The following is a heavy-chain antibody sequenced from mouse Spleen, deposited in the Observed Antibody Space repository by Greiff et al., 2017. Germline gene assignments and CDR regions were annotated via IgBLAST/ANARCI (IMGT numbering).Heavy chain of an antibody. CDR3: AIDYDGDAMDY. J-gene: IGHJ4*01. CDR1: GFTFSSYA. Sequence: EVKLVESGGGLVKPGGSLKLSCAASGFTFSSYAMSWVRQTPEKRLEWVATISDGGSYTYYPDNVKGRFTISRDNAKNNLYLQMSHLKSEDTAMYYCAIDYDGDAMDYWGQGTSVTVSS. D-gene: IGHD2-4*01. CDR2: ISDGGSYT. V-gene: IGHV5-4*03.